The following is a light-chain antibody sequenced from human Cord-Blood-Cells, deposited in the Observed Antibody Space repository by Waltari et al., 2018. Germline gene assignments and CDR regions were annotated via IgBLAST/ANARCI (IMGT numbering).Light chain of an antibody. CDR3: CSYAGSYTWV. Sequence: QSALTQPRSVSGSPGQSVTISRTGTSRDVGCYTYVPWYQQHPGKAPKLMIYDVSKRPSGVPDRFSGSKSVNTASLTISGLQAEDEADYYCCSYAGSYTWVFGGGTKLTVL. CDR2: DVS. J-gene: IGLJ3*02. V-gene: IGLV2-11*01. CDR1: SRDVGCYTY.